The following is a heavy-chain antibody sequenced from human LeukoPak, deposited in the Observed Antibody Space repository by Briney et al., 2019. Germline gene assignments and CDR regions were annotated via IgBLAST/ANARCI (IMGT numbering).Heavy chain of an antibody. CDR3: ARDSPGYSQPLDY. CDR2: ISSSSGTI. V-gene: IGHV3-48*01. Sequence: GGSLRLSCAASGFTFSSYSMNWVRQAPGKGLEWVSYISSSSGTIYYADSVKGRFTISRDNAKNSLYLQTNSLRAEDTAVYYCARDSPGYSQPLDYWGQGTLVTVSS. J-gene: IGHJ4*02. CDR1: GFTFSSYS. D-gene: IGHD5-18*01.